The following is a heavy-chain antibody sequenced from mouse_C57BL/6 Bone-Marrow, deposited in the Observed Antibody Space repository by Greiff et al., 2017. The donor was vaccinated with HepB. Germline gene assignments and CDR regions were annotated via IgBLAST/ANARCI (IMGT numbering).Heavy chain of an antibody. CDR2: IDPETGGT. CDR3: TRLTGPYFDY. CDR1: GYTFTDYE. Sequence: QVQLQQSGAELVRPGASVTLSCKASGYTFTDYEMHWVKQTPVHGLEWIGAIDPETGGTAYNQKFKGKAILTADKSSSTAYMELRSLTSEDSAVYYCTRLTGPYFDYWGQGTTLTVSS. J-gene: IGHJ2*01. D-gene: IGHD4-1*01. V-gene: IGHV1-15*01.